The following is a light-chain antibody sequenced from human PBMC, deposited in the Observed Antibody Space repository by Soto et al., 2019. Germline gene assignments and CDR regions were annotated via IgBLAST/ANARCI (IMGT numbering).Light chain of an antibody. Sequence: EIVLTQSPGTLSLSPGEGATLSCRASQSVRSGFLAWYQQKPGQAPSLLIYGASSRATGIPDRFSVGGSGTDFTLTITRLEPEDVAVYYSQQYGSAPTFGGGTKVEIK. CDR2: GAS. CDR3: QQYGSAPT. V-gene: IGKV3-20*01. J-gene: IGKJ4*01. CDR1: QSVRSGF.